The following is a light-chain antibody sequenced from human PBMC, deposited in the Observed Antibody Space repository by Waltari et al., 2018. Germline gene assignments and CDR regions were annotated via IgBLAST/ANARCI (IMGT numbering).Light chain of an antibody. CDR3: TSYAGSNNPVM. CDR2: EVT. V-gene: IGLV2-8*01. CDR1: SSDVGGYKY. J-gene: IGLJ3*02. Sequence: QSALTQPPSASGSPGQSVTISCTGTSSDVGGYKYVSWYQQYPGKAPKLIIYEVTKRPSGVPVRFSGSKSGNTASRTVSGLLPEDEAAYYCTSYAGSNNPVMFGGGTKLTVL.